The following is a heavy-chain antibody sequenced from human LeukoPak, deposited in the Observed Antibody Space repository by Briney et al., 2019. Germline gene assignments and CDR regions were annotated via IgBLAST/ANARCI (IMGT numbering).Heavy chain of an antibody. CDR3: AKGLTTHDY. CDR1: GFSFSSYN. D-gene: IGHD4-11*01. V-gene: IGHV3-23*01. Sequence: GRSLRLSCAASGFSFSSYNMNWVRQAPGKGLEWVSTIRYGADTAYYADSVKGRFTISRDNSKNMLYLQMNSLRADDTALYYCAKGLTTHDYWGQGTLVTVSS. J-gene: IGHJ4*02. CDR2: IRYGADTA.